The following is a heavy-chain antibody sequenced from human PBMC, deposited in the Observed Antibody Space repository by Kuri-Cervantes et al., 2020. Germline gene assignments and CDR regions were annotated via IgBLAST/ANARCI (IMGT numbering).Heavy chain of an antibody. CDR1: GYTFTGYY. CDR3: ARCQGDSSSWYMMYYYYYYMDV. Sequence: ASVKVSCKASGYTFTGYYMHWVRQAPGQGLEWMGWINPNSGGTNYAQKFQGRVTMTRDTSISTAYMELSRLRSDDTAVYYCARCQGDSSSWYMMYYYYYYMDVWGKGTTVTVSS. J-gene: IGHJ6*03. V-gene: IGHV1-2*02. CDR2: INPNSGGT. D-gene: IGHD6-13*01.